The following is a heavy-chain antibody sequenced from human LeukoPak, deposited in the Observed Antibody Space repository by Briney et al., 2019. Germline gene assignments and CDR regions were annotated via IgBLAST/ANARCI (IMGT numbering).Heavy chain of an antibody. J-gene: IGHJ5*02. CDR3: ARVVREPLSWWFDP. Sequence: SVKVSCKASRGTFSSYAISWVRQAPGQGLEWMGGISPIFGTANYAQKFQGRVTITTDESTSTAYMELSSLRSEDTAVYYCARVVREPLSWWFDPWGQGTLVTVSS. CDR1: RGTFSSYA. CDR2: ISPIFGTA. D-gene: IGHD1-26*01. V-gene: IGHV1-69*05.